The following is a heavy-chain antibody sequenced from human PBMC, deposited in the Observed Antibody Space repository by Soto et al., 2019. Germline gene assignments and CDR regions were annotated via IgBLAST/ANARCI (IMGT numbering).Heavy chain of an antibody. CDR3: ARRV. CDR2: ISAGGDST. CDR1: GFTFSSYW. V-gene: IGHV3-74*01. J-gene: IGHJ4*02. Sequence: EVQLVESGGGLVQPGGSLRLSCAASGFTFSSYWMHWVRQAPGKGLVWVSGISAGGDSTYYADSVKGRFTIFRDNSKNSVYLQMNSLRAEDTAVYYCARRVWGQGTLVTVSS.